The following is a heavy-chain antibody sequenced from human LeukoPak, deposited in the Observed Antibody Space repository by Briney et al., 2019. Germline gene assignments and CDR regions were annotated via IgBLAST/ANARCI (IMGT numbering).Heavy chain of an antibody. CDR3: ARLNFRFYFDY. J-gene: IGHJ4*02. CDR2: IYYSGST. V-gene: IGHV4-39*01. D-gene: IGHD1-20*01. CDR1: GGSISSSSYY. Sequence: PSETLSLTCTVSGGSISSSSYYWGWIRQPPGKRLEWIGSIYYSGSTYYNPSLKSRVTISVDTSKNQFSLKLSSVTAADTAVYYCARLNFRFYFDYWGQGTLVTVSS.